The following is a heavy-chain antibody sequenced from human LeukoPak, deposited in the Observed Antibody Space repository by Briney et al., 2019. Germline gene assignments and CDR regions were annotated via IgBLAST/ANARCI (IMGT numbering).Heavy chain of an antibody. D-gene: IGHD2-21*01. V-gene: IGHV4-61*02. CDR3: ARDHVATASFDY. J-gene: IGHJ4*02. Sequence: SQTLSLTCTVSGGSISSGSYYWSWIRQPAGKGLEWIGRIYTSGSTNYNPSLKSRVTISVDTSKNQFSLKLSSMTAADTTVYYCARDHVATASFDYWGQGTLVTVSS. CDR2: IYTSGST. CDR1: GGSISSGSYY.